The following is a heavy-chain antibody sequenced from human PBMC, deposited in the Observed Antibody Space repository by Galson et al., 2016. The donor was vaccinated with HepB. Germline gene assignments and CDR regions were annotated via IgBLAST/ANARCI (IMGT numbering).Heavy chain of an antibody. D-gene: IGHD5-12*01. V-gene: IGHV4-59*01. J-gene: IGHJ3*02. Sequence: SETLSLTCTVSGGSISTSYWSWIRQPPGKGLEWIGYINHSGSTNYNPSLKSRVTISVDMSKTQFFLKLSAVTAADTALYYCARLEDGFDKRNAFDIWGQGTMVTVSS. CDR2: INHSGST. CDR3: ARLEDGFDKRNAFDI. CDR1: GGSISTSY.